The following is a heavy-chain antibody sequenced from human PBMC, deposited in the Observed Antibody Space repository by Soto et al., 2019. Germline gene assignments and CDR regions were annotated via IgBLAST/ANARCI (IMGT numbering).Heavy chain of an antibody. V-gene: IGHV2-5*02. CDR1: GFSLTSGVG. J-gene: IGHJ6*02. CDR2: IYWDDDK. Sequence: QITLKESGPTLVKPTQTLTLTCTFSGFSLTSGVGVGWIRQPPGKALEWLALIYWDDDKRYSPSLKRRLTIIKDTSKNQVVLTMTNMDPVDTATYYCAHRRIPDPIAAAADYYYYGMDVWGQGTTVTVSS. CDR3: AHRRIPDPIAAAADYYYYGMDV. D-gene: IGHD6-13*01.